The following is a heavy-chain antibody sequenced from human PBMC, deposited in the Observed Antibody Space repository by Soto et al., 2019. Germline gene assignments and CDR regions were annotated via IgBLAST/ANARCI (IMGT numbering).Heavy chain of an antibody. D-gene: IGHD4-4*01. J-gene: IGHJ5*02. CDR1: GFTFSSYA. Sequence: EVQLLESGGGLVQPGGSLRLSCAASGFTFSSYAMSWVRQAPGKGLEWVSSISGSGGSTKYADSVKGRFTISRDNSNNAPYLQMNSLRAEDTAVYYCAKDQYSTYVKWFDPWGQGTLVTVSS. V-gene: IGHV3-23*01. CDR3: AKDQYSTYVKWFDP. CDR2: ISGSGGST.